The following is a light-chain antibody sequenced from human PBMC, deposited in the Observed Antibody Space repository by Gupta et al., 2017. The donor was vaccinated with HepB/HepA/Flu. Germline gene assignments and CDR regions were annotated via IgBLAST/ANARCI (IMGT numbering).Light chain of an antibody. CDR2: DAV. J-gene: IGKJ5*01. CDR1: RSITTS. V-gene: IGKV3-11*01. CDR3: QQRSVWPPIT. Sequence: EIVLTQSPDTLSLSPGERGTLSCRASRSITTSLAWYQVKEGQSPRLIIYDAVKRAAGIPARFSVRGSGTDFTLTIDSLEPADFALYYGQQRSVWPPITFGQGTRVEI.